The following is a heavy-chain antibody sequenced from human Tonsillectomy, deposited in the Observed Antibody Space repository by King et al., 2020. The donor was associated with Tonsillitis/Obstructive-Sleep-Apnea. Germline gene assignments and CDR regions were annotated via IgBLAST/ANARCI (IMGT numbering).Heavy chain of an antibody. CDR1: GFTFSSYA. CDR2: ISYDGTNK. D-gene: IGHD2-2*01. Sequence: VQLVESGGGVVQPGRSLRLSCAASGFTFSSYAMHWVRQAPGKGLEWVAVISYDGTNKYYGDSVKDRFTISRDSSKNTLYLQMNSLRDEDTAVYYCARSWEDQLLFSPNWFDPWGRGTLVTVSS. J-gene: IGHJ5*02. V-gene: IGHV3-30*01. CDR3: ARSWEDQLLFSPNWFDP.